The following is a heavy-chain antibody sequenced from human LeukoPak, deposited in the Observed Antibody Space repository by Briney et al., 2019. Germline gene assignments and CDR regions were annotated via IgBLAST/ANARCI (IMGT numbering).Heavy chain of an antibody. CDR3: ASPLYYDFWSGSRVPRDY. CDR2: VCDSGTA. J-gene: IGHJ4*02. V-gene: IGHV4-4*08. CDR1: GGAISRSL. D-gene: IGHD3-3*01. Sequence: SETLSLTCTVSGGAISRSLWSWIRQSPRKGLECIGFVCDSGTANYTPSLKSRVTISVDTSKNQFSLKLSSVTAADTAVYYCASPLYYDFWSGSRVPRDYWGQGTLVTVSS.